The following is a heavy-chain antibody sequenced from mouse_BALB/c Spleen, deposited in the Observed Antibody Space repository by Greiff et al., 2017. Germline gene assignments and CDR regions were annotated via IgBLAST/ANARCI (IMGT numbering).Heavy chain of an antibody. V-gene: IGHV5-6*01. CDR1: GFTFSSYG. Sequence: EVKVVESGGDLVKPGGSLKLSCAASGFTFSSYGMSWVRQTPDKRLEWVATISSGGSYTYYPDSVKGRFTISRDNAKNTLYLQMSSLKSEDTAMYYCARHYDYDKDAMDYWGQGTSVTVSS. CDR2: ISSGGSYT. D-gene: IGHD2-4*01. J-gene: IGHJ4*01. CDR3: ARHYDYDKDAMDY.